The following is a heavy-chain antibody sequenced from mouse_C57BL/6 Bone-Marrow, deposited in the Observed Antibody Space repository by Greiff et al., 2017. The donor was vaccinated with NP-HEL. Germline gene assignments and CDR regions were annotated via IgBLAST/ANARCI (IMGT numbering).Heavy chain of an antibody. CDR2: ISDGGSYT. CDR3: ARGGIGFAY. V-gene: IGHV5-4*03. CDR1: GSTFSSYA. J-gene: IGHJ3*01. Sequence: EVKLMESGGGLVKPGGSLKLSCAASGSTFSSYAMSWVRQTPEKRLEWVATISDGGSYTYYPDNVKGRFTISRDNAKNNLYLQMSHLKSEDTAMYYCARGGIGFAYWGQGTLVTVSA.